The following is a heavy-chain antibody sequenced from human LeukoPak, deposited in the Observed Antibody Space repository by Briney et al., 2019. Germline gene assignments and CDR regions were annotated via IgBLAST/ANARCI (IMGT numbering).Heavy chain of an antibody. CDR1: GYTFTNYG. D-gene: IGHD2-2*02. Sequence: ASVKVSCKASGYTFTNYGISWVRQAPGQGLEWMGWISGYNGNTNYAQKLQGRVTMTTDTSTSTAYMELRSLRSGDTAVYYCARQIVVVPTAIRYYYYMDVWGKGTTVTVSS. CDR2: ISGYNGNT. J-gene: IGHJ6*03. CDR3: ARQIVVVPTAIRYYYYMDV. V-gene: IGHV1-18*01.